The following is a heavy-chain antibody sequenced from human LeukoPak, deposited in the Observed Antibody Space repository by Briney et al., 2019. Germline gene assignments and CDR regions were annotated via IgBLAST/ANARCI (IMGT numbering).Heavy chain of an antibody. CDR3: ARGWYSGSYFIYYYYYMDV. CDR1: GGSISSSNW. Sequence: PSETLSLTCAVSGGSISSSNWWSWVRQPPGKGLEWIGEIYHSGSTNYNPSLKSRVTISVDKSKNQFSLKLSSVTAADTAVYYCARGWYSGSYFIYYYYYMDVWGKGTTVTISS. D-gene: IGHD1-26*01. V-gene: IGHV4-4*02. CDR2: IYHSGST. J-gene: IGHJ6*03.